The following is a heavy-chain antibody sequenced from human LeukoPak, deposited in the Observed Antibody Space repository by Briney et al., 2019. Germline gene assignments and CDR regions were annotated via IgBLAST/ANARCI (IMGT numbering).Heavy chain of an antibody. J-gene: IGHJ4*02. CDR2: INQDGSEK. CDR1: GFTFTNHR. D-gene: IGHD3-10*01. V-gene: IGHV3-7*01. Sequence: GGSLRLSCAASGFTFTNHRMSWVRQAPGKGLEWVANINQDGSEKYYVDSVKGRFTISRDNADNSLFLQMNSLRAEDTALYYCVRSYVARGLLTEDYWGQGTLVTVSS. CDR3: VRSYVARGLLTEDY.